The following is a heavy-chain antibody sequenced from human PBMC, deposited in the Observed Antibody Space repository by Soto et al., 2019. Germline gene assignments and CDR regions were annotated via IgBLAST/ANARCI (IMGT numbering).Heavy chain of an antibody. Sequence: SETLSLTCTVSGGSISSSSYYWGWIRQPPGKGLEWIGEINHSGSTNYNPSLKSRVTISVYTSTNQFSLKLSSVTAADTAVYYCAKSSLEPRLFGYPFHSWGLGTLVTVS. CDR3: AKSSLEPRLFGYPFHS. V-gene: IGHV4-39*01. CDR1: GGSISSSSYY. J-gene: IGHJ4*02. CDR2: INHSGST. D-gene: IGHD6-6*01.